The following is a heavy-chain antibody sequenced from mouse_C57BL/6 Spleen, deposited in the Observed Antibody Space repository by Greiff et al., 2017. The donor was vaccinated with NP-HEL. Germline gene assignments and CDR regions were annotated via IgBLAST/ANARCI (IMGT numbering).Heavy chain of an antibody. V-gene: IGHV5-6*01. Sequence: EVQLQESGGDLVKPGGSLKLSCAASGFTFSSYGMSWVRQTPDKRLEWVATISSGGSYTYYPDSVKGRFTISRDNAKNTLYLQMSSLKSEDTAMYYCARQMITYYFDYWGQGTTLTVSS. CDR2: ISSGGSYT. D-gene: IGHD2-4*01. CDR1: GFTFSSYG. CDR3: ARQMITYYFDY. J-gene: IGHJ2*01.